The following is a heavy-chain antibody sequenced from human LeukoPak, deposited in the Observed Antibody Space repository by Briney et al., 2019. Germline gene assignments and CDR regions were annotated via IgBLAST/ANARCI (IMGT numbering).Heavy chain of an antibody. J-gene: IGHJ5*02. CDR3: ARGQGATVPQVGKNWFDP. CDR2: VNESGGT. V-gene: IGHV4-39*07. CDR1: VGSISSSDYD. Sequence: SETLSLPCTVSVGSISSSDYDWGWIRQSPAKGMEWSGEVNESGGTNISPSLRSRVILSVDTSKNQFSLKLISVTVADTAIYYCARGQGATVPQVGKNWFDPWGQGTRVTVSS. D-gene: IGHD1-26*01.